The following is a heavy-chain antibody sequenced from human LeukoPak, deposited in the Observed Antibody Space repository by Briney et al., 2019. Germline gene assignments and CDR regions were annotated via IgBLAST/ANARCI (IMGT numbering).Heavy chain of an antibody. V-gene: IGHV1-46*01. J-gene: IGHJ4*02. CDR3: AREGIAVAGHWDEEIDY. CDR2: INPSGGST. CDR1: GYTFTSYY. D-gene: IGHD6-19*01. Sequence: GASVKVSCKASGYTFTSYYMHWVRQAPGQGLEWMGIINPSGGSTSYAQKFQGRATMTRDTSTSTVYMELSSLRSEDTAVYYCAREGIAVAGHWDEEIDYWGQGTLVTVSS.